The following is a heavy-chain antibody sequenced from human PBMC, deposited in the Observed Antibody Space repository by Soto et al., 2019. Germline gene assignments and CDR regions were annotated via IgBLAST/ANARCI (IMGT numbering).Heavy chain of an antibody. CDR3: ARDATFGTKGGSFDI. CDR2: ISYDGSNK. Sequence: GVSLRLSCAASGFTFSSYGMHWVRQAPGKGLEWVAVISYDGSNKYYADSVKGRFTISRDNSKNTLYLQMNSLRAEDTAVYYCARDATFGTKGGSFDIWGHGTLVTVSS. J-gene: IGHJ3*02. V-gene: IGHV3-30*03. CDR1: GFTFSSYG. D-gene: IGHD3-16*01.